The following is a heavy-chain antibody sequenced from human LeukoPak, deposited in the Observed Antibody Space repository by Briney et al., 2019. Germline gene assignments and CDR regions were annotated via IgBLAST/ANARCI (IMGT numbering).Heavy chain of an antibody. Sequence: ASVKVSCKASGYTFTGYYMHWVRQATGQGLEWMGWMNPNSGNTGYAQKFQGRVTMTRNTSISTAYMELSSLRSEDTAVYYCARSVVVAAWELDPWGQGTLVTVSS. V-gene: IGHV1-8*02. CDR3: ARSVVVAAWELDP. J-gene: IGHJ5*02. CDR1: GYTFTGYY. D-gene: IGHD2-15*01. CDR2: MNPNSGNT.